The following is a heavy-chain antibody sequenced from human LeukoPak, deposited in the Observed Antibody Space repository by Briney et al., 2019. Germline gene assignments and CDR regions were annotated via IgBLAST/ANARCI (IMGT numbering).Heavy chain of an antibody. J-gene: IGHJ3*02. CDR1: GGSISSFY. D-gene: IGHD1-26*01. Sequence: SETLSLTCAVSGGSISSFYWSLMRQSPAKGLEWLGHVYFTGSTTYNPSLKSRFTISVDTSKNQFSLNLSSVTAADTAVYYCARGFIVGVTIAFDIWGQGTMVTVSS. CDR2: VYFTGST. CDR3: ARGFIVGVTIAFDI. V-gene: IGHV4-59*08.